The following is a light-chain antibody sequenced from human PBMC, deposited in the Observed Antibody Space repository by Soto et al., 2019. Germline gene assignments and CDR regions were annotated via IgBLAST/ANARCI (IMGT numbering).Light chain of an antibody. Sequence: QSALTQPPSASGSPGPSVAISCPGTASDIGGYTFVSWYQQHPGKAPKLLIYDVNKRPSGVPVRFSGSKSGNTASLTVSGLQAEDEADYYCSAHGGTNPYVFGTGTKLTVL. V-gene: IGLV2-8*01. CDR1: ASDIGGYTF. CDR2: DVN. J-gene: IGLJ1*01. CDR3: SAHGGTNPYV.